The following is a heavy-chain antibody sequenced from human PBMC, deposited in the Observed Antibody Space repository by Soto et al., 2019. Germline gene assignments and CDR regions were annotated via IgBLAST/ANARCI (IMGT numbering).Heavy chain of an antibody. CDR1: GFTFSSYA. CDR2: ISYDGSNK. V-gene: IGHV3-30-3*01. D-gene: IGHD2-2*01. CDR3: ARDMLVVPAA. J-gene: IGHJ5*02. Sequence: QVQLVESGGGVVQPGRSLRLSCAASGFTFSSYAMHWVRQAPGKGLEWVAVISYDGSNKYYADSVKGRSTISRDNSKNTLYLQMNSLRAEDTAVYYCARDMLVVPAAWGQGTLVTVSS.